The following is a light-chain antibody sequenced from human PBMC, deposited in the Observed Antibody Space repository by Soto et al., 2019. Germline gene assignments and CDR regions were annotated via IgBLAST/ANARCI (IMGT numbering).Light chain of an antibody. CDR1: QSVSNNY. V-gene: IGKV3-20*01. CDR2: GAS. CDR3: QQYHTTPQT. J-gene: IGKJ1*01. Sequence: EIVLTQSPGTLSLSPGERATLSCRASQSVSNNYLAWYQQKPGQAPRLLIYGASNRATGIPDRFSGSGSGTDFTLTISRLEPEDVAVYYCQQYHTTPQTFGQGTKVE.